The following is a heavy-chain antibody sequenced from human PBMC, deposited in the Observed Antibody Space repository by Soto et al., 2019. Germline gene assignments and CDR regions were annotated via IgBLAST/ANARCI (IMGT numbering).Heavy chain of an antibody. Sequence: QVQLVESGGGVVQPGRSLRLSCAASGFTFSSYGMHWVRQAPGKGLEWVAVISYDGSNKYYADSVKGRFTISRDNSKNTLYLQMNSLRADDTALYYCAKYFVDPARSDYDTDYWGQGTLVTVSS. CDR3: AKYFVDPARSDYDTDY. V-gene: IGHV3-30*18. CDR2: ISYDGSNK. CDR1: GFTFSSYG. J-gene: IGHJ4*02. D-gene: IGHD5-12*01.